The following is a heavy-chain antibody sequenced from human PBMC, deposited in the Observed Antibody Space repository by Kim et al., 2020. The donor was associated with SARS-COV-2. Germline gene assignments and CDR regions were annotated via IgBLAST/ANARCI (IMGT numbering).Heavy chain of an antibody. D-gene: IGHD6-13*01. J-gene: IGHJ5*02. CDR3: ARLPKATAGS. CDR2: RT. V-gene: IGHV4-39*01. Sequence: RTYYNPTLKRRVTISVDTSKNQFSLRLSSVTAADTAVYYCARLPKATAGSWGQGTLVTVSS.